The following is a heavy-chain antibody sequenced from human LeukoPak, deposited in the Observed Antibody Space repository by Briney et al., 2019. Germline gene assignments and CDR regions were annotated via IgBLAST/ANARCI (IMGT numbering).Heavy chain of an antibody. V-gene: IGHV3-23*01. CDR1: GFTFSSYA. Sequence: PGGSLRLSCAASGFTFSSYAMSWVRQAPGKGLEWVSALSASGGNTYYADSVKGRFTISRDNSKNTLSLQMNSLRAEDTAVHYCAKIYCSTTSCQYFDYWGQGTLVTVSS. CDR3: AKIYCSTTSCQYFDY. J-gene: IGHJ4*02. CDR2: LSASGGNT. D-gene: IGHD2-2*01.